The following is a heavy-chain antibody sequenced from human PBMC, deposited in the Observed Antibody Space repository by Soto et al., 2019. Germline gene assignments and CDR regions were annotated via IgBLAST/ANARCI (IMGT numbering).Heavy chain of an antibody. J-gene: IGHJ4*02. D-gene: IGHD4-17*01. CDR1: GASIISTTKY. Sequence: SETLSLTCTVSGASIISTTKYWGWIRQPPGRGLEWIGTISSIGSTYYNPSLEGRVTISVDTSKNQFSLKVTSVTAADTGLYYCARQDHGDYEFSFDYWGQGTLVTVSS. CDR3: ARQDHGDYEFSFDY. CDR2: ISSIGST. V-gene: IGHV4-39*01.